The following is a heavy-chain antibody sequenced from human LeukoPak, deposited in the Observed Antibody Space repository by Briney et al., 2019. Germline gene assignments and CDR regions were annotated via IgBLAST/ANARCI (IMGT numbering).Heavy chain of an antibody. CDR1: GGSFSGYY. CDR2: INHSGST. CDR3: ARAGVVVAATPTGWFDP. V-gene: IGHV4-34*01. D-gene: IGHD2-15*01. Sequence: SETLSLTCAVCGGSFSGYYWSWIRQPPGEGLQWIGEINHSGSTNYNPSLKSRVTISVDTSKNQFSLKLSSVTAADTAVYYCARAGVVVAATPTGWFDPWGQGTLVTVSS. J-gene: IGHJ5*02.